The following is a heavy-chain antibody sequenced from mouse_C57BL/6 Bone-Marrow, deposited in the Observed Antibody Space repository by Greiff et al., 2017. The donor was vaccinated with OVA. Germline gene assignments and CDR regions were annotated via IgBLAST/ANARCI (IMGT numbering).Heavy chain of an antibody. J-gene: IGHJ3*01. V-gene: IGHV5-4*01. D-gene: IGHD1-1*01. Sequence: EVNVVESGGGLVKPGGSLKLSCAASGFTFSSYAMSWVRQTPEKRLEWVATLSDGGSYTYYPDNVKGRFTISRDNAKNNLYLQMSHLKAEDTAMYDCARDGYGSSLAYWGQGTLVTVSA. CDR3: ARDGYGSSLAY. CDR1: GFTFSSYA. CDR2: LSDGGSYT.